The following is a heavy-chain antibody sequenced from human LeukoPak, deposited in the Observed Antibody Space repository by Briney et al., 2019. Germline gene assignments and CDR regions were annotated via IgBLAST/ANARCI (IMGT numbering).Heavy chain of an antibody. J-gene: IGHJ4*02. CDR3: TREDNSNYNY. Sequence: GGSLRLSCAASGFTFSSYGMHWVRQAPGKGLEWVAVISYDGSNKYYADSVKGRFTISRDNAKNSLYLQMNSLRAEDTAVYYCTREDNSNYNYGGQGTLVTVSS. CDR1: GFTFSSYG. D-gene: IGHD4-11*01. CDR2: ISYDGSNK. V-gene: IGHV3-30*03.